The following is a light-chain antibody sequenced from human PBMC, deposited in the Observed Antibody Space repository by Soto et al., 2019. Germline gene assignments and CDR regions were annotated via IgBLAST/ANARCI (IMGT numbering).Light chain of an antibody. CDR3: QSYDSSLTSYV. CDR2: GNS. J-gene: IGLJ1*01. Sequence: QSVLMQPPSESGAPGQRVTISCTGSSSNIGAGNDVHWYQQFPGTAPKLLICGNSNRPSGVPDRFSGSKSGTSASLAITGLQAEDEADYYCQSYDSSLTSYVFGTGTKVTVL. CDR1: SSNIGAGND. V-gene: IGLV1-40*01.